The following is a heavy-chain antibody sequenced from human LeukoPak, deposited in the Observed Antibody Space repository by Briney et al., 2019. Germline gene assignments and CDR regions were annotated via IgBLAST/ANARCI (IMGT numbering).Heavy chain of an antibody. J-gene: IGHJ4*02. CDR3: AKRTRGYSYGTLDY. CDR1: GFSFSTCA. D-gene: IGHD5-18*01. V-gene: IGHV3-23*01. Sequence: GGSLRLSCAASGFSFSTCAMNWVRQAPGKGLEWVSTISGGGDGAIYADSVKGRFTISRDNSKNTLFLQMNSLRAEDTAVYHCAKRTRGYSYGTLDYWGQGTLVTVSS. CDR2: ISGGGDGA.